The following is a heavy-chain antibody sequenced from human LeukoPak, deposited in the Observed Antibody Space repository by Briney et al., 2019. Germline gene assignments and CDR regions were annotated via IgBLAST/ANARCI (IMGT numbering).Heavy chain of an antibody. V-gene: IGHV4-39*01. J-gene: IGHJ4*02. CDR1: GGSINSHSYY. D-gene: IGHD4-11*01. Sequence: SETLSLTCTVSGGSINSHSYYWGWIRQPPGKGLEWIGSVYYDGTSYSNPSLKSRVAVFVDTSRDQFSLDLSFVTAADTALYYCVRHISTDTGYFDSCGQGTLVSVSS. CDR2: VYYDGTS. CDR3: VRHISTDTGYFDS.